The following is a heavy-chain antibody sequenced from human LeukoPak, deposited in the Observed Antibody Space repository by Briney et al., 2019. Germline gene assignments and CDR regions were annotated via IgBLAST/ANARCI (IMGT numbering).Heavy chain of an antibody. D-gene: IGHD1-26*01. J-gene: IGHJ4*02. CDR2: ISGRGDKT. Sequence: PWGSLSLSCAASGFTFRIYAMSWVRQAPGKGLEWVSVISGRGDKTYYAGYAKGRFTISRDNSKNTLYLQMSSLRDVDTAIYYCAKGIQWELPLEYWGQGTLVTVSS. CDR1: GFTFRIYA. V-gene: IGHV3-23*01. CDR3: AKGIQWELPLEY.